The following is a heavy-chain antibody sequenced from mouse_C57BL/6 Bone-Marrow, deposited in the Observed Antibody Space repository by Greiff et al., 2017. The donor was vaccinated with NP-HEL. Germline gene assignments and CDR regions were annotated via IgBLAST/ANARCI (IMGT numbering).Heavy chain of an antibody. CDR3: ARQAGGRYWYFGV. CDR1: GFTFSSYG. CDR2: ISSGGSYT. Sequence: EVQLVESGGDLVKPGGSLKLSCAASGFTFSSYGMSWVRRTPDKRLEWVATISSGGSYTYYPDSVKGRVTISRDNAKNTLYLQMSSLKSEDTAMYYWARQAGGRYWYFGVWGTGTTVTV. J-gene: IGHJ1*03. V-gene: IGHV5-6*01.